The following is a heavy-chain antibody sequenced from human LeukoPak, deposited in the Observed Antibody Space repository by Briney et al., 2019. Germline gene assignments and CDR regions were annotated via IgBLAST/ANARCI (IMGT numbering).Heavy chain of an antibody. CDR3: ARGRYLTTLGGAAAGFLDY. J-gene: IGHJ4*02. D-gene: IGHD6-13*01. Sequence: PSETLSLTCGVYGGSFSGYYWNWIRQSPGKGLEWIGEINHSGSTNYNPSLKSRVTMSVDTSQKQFFLRLTSVRAADTAVYYCARGRYLTTLGGAAAGFLDYWGQGTVVTVSS. V-gene: IGHV4-34*01. CDR2: INHSGST. CDR1: GGSFSGYY.